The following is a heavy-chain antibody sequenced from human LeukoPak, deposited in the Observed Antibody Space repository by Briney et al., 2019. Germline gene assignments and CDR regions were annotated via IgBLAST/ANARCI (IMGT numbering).Heavy chain of an antibody. J-gene: IGHJ4*02. D-gene: IGHD1-26*01. CDR2: IYYSGST. CDR3: ARVWGGSYSSDY. V-gene: IGHV4-59*01. Sequence: PSETLSLTCTVSGGSISSYYWSWIRQPPGKGLEWSGYIYYSGSTNYNPSLKSRVTISVDTSKNQFSLKLSSVTAADTAVYYCARVWGGSYSSDYWGQGTLVTVSS. CDR1: GGSISSYY.